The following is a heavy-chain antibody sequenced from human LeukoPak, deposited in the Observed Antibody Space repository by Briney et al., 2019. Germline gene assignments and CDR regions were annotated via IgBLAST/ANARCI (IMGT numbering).Heavy chain of an antibody. J-gene: IGHJ4*02. CDR1: GFTFTSSA. CDR3: AATSYSSGWYRDY. Sequence: SVKVSCKASGFTFTSSAVQWVRQARGQRLEWIGWIVVGSGNTNYAQKFQERDTITRDMSTSTAYMELSSLRSEDTAVYYCAATSYSSGWYRDYWGQGTLVTVSS. V-gene: IGHV1-58*01. D-gene: IGHD6-19*01. CDR2: IVVGSGNT.